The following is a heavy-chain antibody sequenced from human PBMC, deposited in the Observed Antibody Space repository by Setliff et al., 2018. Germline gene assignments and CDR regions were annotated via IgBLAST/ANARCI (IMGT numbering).Heavy chain of an antibody. V-gene: IGHV3-33*08. J-gene: IGHJ2*01. D-gene: IGHD3-10*02. CDR2: IWDDGVKK. Sequence: SLRLSCAASGFTFSTYRMHWVRQAPGKGLEWVAVIWDDGVKKYHADSVKGRFTISRDNSKNTLYLQMNNLRVEDTAVYYCARGGVFGHFYFDLWGRGTLVTVSS. CDR1: GFTFSTYR. CDR3: ARGGVFGHFYFDL.